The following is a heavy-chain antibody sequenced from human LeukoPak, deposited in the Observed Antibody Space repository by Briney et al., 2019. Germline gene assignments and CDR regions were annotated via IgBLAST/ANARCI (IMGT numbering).Heavy chain of an antibody. D-gene: IGHD6-19*01. V-gene: IGHV3-23*01. CDR2: ISGSGGST. Sequence: PGGSLRLSCAASGFTFSSYAMSWVRQAPGKGLEWVSAISGSGGSTYYADSVKGRFTISRDNSKNTLYLQMNSLRAEDTAVYYCAKDRGVSSGWYPFDYWGQGILVTVSS. CDR3: AKDRGVSSGWYPFDY. CDR1: GFTFSSYA. J-gene: IGHJ4*02.